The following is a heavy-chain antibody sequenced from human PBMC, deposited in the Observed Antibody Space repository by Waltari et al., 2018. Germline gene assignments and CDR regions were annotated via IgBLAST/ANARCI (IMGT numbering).Heavy chain of an antibody. CDR1: GGTFSSYA. V-gene: IGHV1-69*01. CDR2: RIPIFGTA. D-gene: IGHD2-21*02. CDR3: ARGEPRGVVTRGVFQH. Sequence: QVQLVQSGAEVKKPGSSVKVSCKASGGTFSSYAISWVRQAPGQGLEWMGGRIPIFGTANYAQKFQGRVTITADESTSTAYMELSSLRSEDTAVYYCARGEPRGVVTRGVFQHWGQGTLVTVSS. J-gene: IGHJ1*01.